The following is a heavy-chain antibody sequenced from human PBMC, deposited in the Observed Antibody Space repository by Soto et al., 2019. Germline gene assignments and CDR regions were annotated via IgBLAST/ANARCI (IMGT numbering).Heavy chain of an antibody. J-gene: IGHJ4*02. CDR2: INVYNGNT. CDR1: GYTFTNYG. Sequence: QVQVVQSGAEVKKPGASVKVSCKASGYTFTNYGISGARQAPGQGLEWMGWINVYNGNTNYAQKFQGRVIMTTDTSTSTAYIELKRLRSDDTAVYYCARGPDPTYSDYWGQGTLVTVSS. CDR3: ARGPDPTYSDY. V-gene: IGHV1-18*01.